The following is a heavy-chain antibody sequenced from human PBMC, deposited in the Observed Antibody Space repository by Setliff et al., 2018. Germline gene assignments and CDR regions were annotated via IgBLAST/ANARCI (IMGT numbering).Heavy chain of an antibody. CDR1: GGTFRSYA. CDR3: ARDENCSGGTCHIYYHHGMDV. V-gene: IGHV1-69*13. J-gene: IGHJ6*02. D-gene: IGHD2-15*01. Sequence: GASVKVSCKVSGGTFRSYALTWVRQAPGQGLEWMGGVIPMSTTPRYAQKFQGRITITADESTRTVYMELTSLRSEDTAVYYCARDENCSGGTCHIYYHHGMDVWGQGTTVTVSS. CDR2: VIPMSTTP.